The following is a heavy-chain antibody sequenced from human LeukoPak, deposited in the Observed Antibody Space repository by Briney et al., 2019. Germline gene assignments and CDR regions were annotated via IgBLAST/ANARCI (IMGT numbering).Heavy chain of an antibody. D-gene: IGHD3-9*01. CDR3: AKSMDILTGYLWSLDY. CDR1: GFTFSSYS. CDR2: ISGSSSYI. V-gene: IGHV3-21*06. J-gene: IGHJ4*02. Sequence: GGSLRLSCAASGFTFSSYSMNWVRQAPGKGLEWVSSISGSSSYIYYADSVRGRFTISRDNAKNSLYLQMNSLRAEDTAVYYCAKSMDILTGYLWSLDYWGQGTLVTVSS.